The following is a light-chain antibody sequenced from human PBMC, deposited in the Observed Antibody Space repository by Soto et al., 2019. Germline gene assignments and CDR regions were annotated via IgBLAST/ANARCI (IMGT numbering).Light chain of an antibody. J-gene: IGLJ3*02. CDR1: GSNVGTSY. Sequence: QSVLTQPPSASGTPGQRVTISCSGSGSNVGTSYVYWYQQLPGAAPKLLIYANDQRPSGVPDRFSGSKSGTSASLAISGRLSEDEADYYCAAWDDSRSARVFGGGTKLTVL. V-gene: IGLV1-47*01. CDR3: AAWDDSRSARV. CDR2: AND.